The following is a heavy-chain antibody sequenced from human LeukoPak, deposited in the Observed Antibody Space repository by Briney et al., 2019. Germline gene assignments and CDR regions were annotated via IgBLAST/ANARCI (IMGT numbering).Heavy chain of an antibody. V-gene: IGHV4-38-2*02. CDR2: IYYSGST. Sequence: GSLRLSCAASGFTFSDHYMDWVRQAAGKGLAWIGSIYYSGSTYYNPSLKSRVTISVDTSKKQLSLKLTSVTAADTAVYYCARDLWKDSRYYYYMDVWGKGTTVTVSS. CDR1: GFTFSDHY. J-gene: IGHJ6*03. D-gene: IGHD1-1*01. CDR3: ARDLWKDSRYYYYMDV.